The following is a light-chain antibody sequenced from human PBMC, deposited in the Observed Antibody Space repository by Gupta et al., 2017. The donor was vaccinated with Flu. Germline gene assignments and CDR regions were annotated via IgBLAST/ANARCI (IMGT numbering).Light chain of an antibody. J-gene: IGKJ5*01. V-gene: IGKV3-11*01. CDR2: DAS. CDR1: QSVSNY. Sequence: DRATLSCRASQSVSNYLGWYQQKPGQAPRLLIYDASNRATGIPARFSSSGSGTDFTLTISSLEPEDFAVYYCQQRSSWPSITFGQGTRLEIK. CDR3: QQRSSWPSIT.